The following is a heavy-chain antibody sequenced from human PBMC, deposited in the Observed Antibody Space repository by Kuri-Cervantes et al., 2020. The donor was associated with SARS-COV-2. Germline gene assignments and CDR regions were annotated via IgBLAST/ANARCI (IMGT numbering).Heavy chain of an antibody. CDR3: ATGTFTVTPDY. Sequence: GESLKISCAASGFTFSSYAMSWVRQAPGKGLEWVSAISGSGGSTYYADSVKGRFTISRDNAKNTLYLQMNSLRAEDTAVYYCATGTFTVTPDYWGQGTLVTVSS. CDR2: ISGSGGST. CDR1: GFTFSSYA. D-gene: IGHD4-17*01. V-gene: IGHV3-23*01. J-gene: IGHJ4*02.